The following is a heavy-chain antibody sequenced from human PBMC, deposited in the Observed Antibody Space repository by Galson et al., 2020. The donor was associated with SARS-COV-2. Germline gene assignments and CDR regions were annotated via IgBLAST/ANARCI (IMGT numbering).Heavy chain of an antibody. D-gene: IGHD3-3*01. CDR2: INPGGGTT. J-gene: IGHJ3*01. Sequence: GGSLRLSCAASRFTFNNYAMNWVRQAPGKGLERVSVINPGGGTTHYADSVKGRFTTSRDDSKNKLYLQMNTLRAEDTALYYCAKSSCDLFDAFDFWGQGTMVTVSS. V-gene: IGHV3-23*01. CDR3: AKSSCDLFDAFDF. CDR1: RFTFNNYA.